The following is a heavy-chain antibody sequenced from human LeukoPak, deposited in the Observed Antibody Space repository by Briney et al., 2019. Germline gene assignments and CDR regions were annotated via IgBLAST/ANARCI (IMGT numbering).Heavy chain of an antibody. D-gene: IGHD6-19*01. CDR2: IYTSGST. J-gene: IGHJ4*02. CDR1: GGSISSGSYY. V-gene: IGHV4-61*02. Sequence: SETLSLTCTVAGGSISSGSYYWSWIRQPAGKGLEWIGRIYTSGSTNYNPSLKSRVTISVDTSKNQFSLKLSSVTAADTAVYYCVREGRAVAGTLIFDYWGQGTLVTVSS. CDR3: VREGRAVAGTLIFDY.